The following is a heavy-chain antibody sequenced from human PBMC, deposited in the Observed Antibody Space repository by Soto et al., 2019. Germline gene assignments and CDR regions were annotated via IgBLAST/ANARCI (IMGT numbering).Heavy chain of an antibody. Sequence: GGSLRLSXAASEFIFNNAWMNWVRQAPGKGLEWVGHIKRKTEGGTTDYAAPVKGRFTISRDDSKNMVYLQMDSLRTEDTAVYYCTSNTIVTPGYGLDVWGQGTTVTVSS. CDR3: TSNTIVTPGYGLDV. J-gene: IGHJ6*02. CDR1: EFIFNNAW. CDR2: IKRKTEGGTT. V-gene: IGHV3-15*01. D-gene: IGHD1-26*01.